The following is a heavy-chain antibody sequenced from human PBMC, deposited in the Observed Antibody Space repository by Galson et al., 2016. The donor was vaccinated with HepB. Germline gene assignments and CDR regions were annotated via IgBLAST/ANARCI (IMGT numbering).Heavy chain of an antibody. J-gene: IGHJ6*02. Sequence: SLRLSCAASGFTVSSNNMDWVRQAPGKGLEWVSVFYSSGKTAHADSVEGRFTVSRDTSKNMLYLQMNSLRAEDTAVYYCARDPQYQLTNYYYYGRDVWGQGTTVT. D-gene: IGHD2-2*01. CDR1: GFTVSSNN. CDR3: ARDPQYQLTNYYYYGRDV. CDR2: FYSSGKT. V-gene: IGHV3-53*01.